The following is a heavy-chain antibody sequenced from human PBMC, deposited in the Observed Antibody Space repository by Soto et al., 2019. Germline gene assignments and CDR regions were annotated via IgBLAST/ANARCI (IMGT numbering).Heavy chain of an antibody. D-gene: IGHD2-2*01. V-gene: IGHV3-33*01. Sequence: VQLVESGGGLVQPGRSLRLSCAASGLTFSAYGMHWVRQAPGEGQEWVAVIWYDGGSEYYADSVEGRFTVSRDNAKNTVYLHMDTLRGDDTAVYYCARAHGPSLGSCLDLWGQGTLVTVS. J-gene: IGHJ5*02. CDR2: IWYDGGSE. CDR3: ARAHGPSLGSCLDL. CDR1: GLTFSAYG.